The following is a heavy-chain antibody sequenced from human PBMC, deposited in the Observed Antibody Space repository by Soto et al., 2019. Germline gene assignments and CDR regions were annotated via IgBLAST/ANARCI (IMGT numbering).Heavy chain of an antibody. CDR1: GGSISSYY. V-gene: IGHV4-59*01. Sequence: SETLSLTCTVSGGSISSYYWSWIRQPPGKGLEWIGYIYYSGSTNYNPSLKSRVTISVDTSKNQFSLKLSPVTAADTAVYYCARGSRALYNWNYNYFDYWGQGTLVAVST. CDR2: IYYSGST. J-gene: IGHJ4*02. CDR3: ARGSRALYNWNYNYFDY. D-gene: IGHD1-7*01.